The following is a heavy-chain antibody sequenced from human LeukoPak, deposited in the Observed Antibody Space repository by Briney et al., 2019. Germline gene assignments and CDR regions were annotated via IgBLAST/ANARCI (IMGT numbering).Heavy chain of an antibody. CDR1: GGSFSGYY. V-gene: IGHV4-34*01. CDR2: INHSGST. D-gene: IGHD6-13*01. J-gene: IGHJ4*02. Sequence: SETLSLTCAVYGGSFSGYYWSWIRQPPGKGLEWIGEINHSGSTNYNPSLKSRVTISVDTSKNQFSLKLSSVTAADTAVYYCAGGLGSSFSFDYWGQGTLVTVSS. CDR3: AGGLGSSFSFDY.